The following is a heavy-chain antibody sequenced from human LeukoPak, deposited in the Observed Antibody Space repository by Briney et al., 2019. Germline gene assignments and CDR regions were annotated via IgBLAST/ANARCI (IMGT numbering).Heavy chain of an antibody. CDR1: GFTFDNYA. CDR2: ISGSGDGT. Sequence: GGSLRLSCVASGFTFDNYAMMWVRQAPGKGLEWVSVISGSGDGTRSADSVRGRVTISRDNSKNTLYLEMNSLRAEDTAIYYCARSLPYGTTWYGRSDFWGQGTLVTVSS. CDR3: ARSLPYGTTWYGRSDF. D-gene: IGHD6-13*01. J-gene: IGHJ4*02. V-gene: IGHV3-23*01.